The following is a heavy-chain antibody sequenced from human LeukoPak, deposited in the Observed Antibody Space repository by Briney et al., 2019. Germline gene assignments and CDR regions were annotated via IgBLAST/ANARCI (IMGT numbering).Heavy chain of an antibody. CDR3: LKDRLGAGDY. CDR1: GFTFSIYA. D-gene: IGHD7-27*01. CDR2: IPSNGDMT. V-gene: IGHV3-64D*06. Sequence: GRALRLSCSASGFTFSIYAVHWVREAPGRGLEYVSAIPSNGDMTYYAYSVKGRFTISRDNSKTTLYLEMTSLRAEDTAIYYCLKDRLGAGDYWGQGTLVTVSS. J-gene: IGHJ4*02.